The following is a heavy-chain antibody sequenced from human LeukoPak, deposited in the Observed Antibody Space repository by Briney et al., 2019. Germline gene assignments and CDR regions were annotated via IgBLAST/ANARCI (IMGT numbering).Heavy chain of an antibody. CDR1: GGSISSYH. CDR2: IYATGST. CDR3: ARESYFDSRFDP. D-gene: IGHD3-22*01. V-gene: IGHV4-4*07. Sequence: PSETLSLTCTVSGGSISSYHWAWIPPPAGKGLEWIGRIYATGSTNYNPSLESRVTISLDACKHQVSLNLISVTAADTAVYYCARESYFDSRFDPWGQGTLVTASS. J-gene: IGHJ5*02.